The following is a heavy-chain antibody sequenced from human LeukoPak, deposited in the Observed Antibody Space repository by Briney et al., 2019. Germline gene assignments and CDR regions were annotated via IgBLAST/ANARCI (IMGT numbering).Heavy chain of an antibody. CDR2: IDYSGST. Sequence: SETLSLTCTVSGGSIISYYWSWIRQPPGQGLEWMGYIDYSGSTNYNRSLRSRVTISVDTSKNNFSLKLSSVTVADTAVYYCAREYSSSSGRRAFDIWGQGTMVTVSS. CDR3: AREYSSSSGRRAFDI. D-gene: IGHD6-6*01. CDR1: GGSIISYY. V-gene: IGHV4-59*08. J-gene: IGHJ3*02.